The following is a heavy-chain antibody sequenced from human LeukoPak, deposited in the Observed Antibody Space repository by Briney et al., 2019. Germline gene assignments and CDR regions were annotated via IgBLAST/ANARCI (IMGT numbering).Heavy chain of an antibody. CDR1: GFTFSSHA. J-gene: IGHJ4*02. Sequence: GGSLRLSCAASGFTFSSHAMSWVRQAPGKGLEWVSGISGSGASTYSADFVKGRFTISRDTSKNTLYLQLNSLRAEDTAVYYCAKGGVSYTYYFDCWGQGTLVTVSS. CDR3: AKGGVSYTYYFDC. D-gene: IGHD2-8*01. V-gene: IGHV3-23*01. CDR2: ISGSGAST.